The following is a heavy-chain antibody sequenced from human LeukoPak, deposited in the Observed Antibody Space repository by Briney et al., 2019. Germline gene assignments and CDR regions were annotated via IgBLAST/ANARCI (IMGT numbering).Heavy chain of an antibody. Sequence: GGSLRLSCAASGFTFSIYVMHWVRQTTGKGLEWVSAITTAGDTYYLGSVKGRFTISRENARNSLYLQMNSLRVEDTAVYYCARATAGFDSWGQGTLVTVSS. J-gene: IGHJ4*02. V-gene: IGHV3-13*04. CDR2: ITTAGDT. CDR1: GFTFSIYV. D-gene: IGHD6-13*01. CDR3: ARATAGFDS.